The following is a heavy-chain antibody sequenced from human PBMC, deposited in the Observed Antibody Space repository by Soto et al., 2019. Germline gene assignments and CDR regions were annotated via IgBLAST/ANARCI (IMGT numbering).Heavy chain of an antibody. J-gene: IGHJ1*01. CDR3: AREDSGWYGEFFQH. V-gene: IGHV3-23*01. CDR1: GFAYSNYA. D-gene: IGHD6-19*01. CDR2: IGGRDGST. Sequence: EVQLLESGGGLVHPGGSLRLSCAASGFAYSNYAMSWVRQAPGMGLEGVSTIGGRDGSTDYAEAVKGRFTISRDNAKNTLHLQMTGLRAEDTAVYYCAREDSGWYGEFFQHWGQGTLVAVSS.